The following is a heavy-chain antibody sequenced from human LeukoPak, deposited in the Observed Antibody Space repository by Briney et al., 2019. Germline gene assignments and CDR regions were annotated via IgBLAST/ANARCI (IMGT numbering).Heavy chain of an antibody. D-gene: IGHD6-6*01. CDR2: ISPSGSAT. Sequence: GGSLRLSCAASGFIFCRYAMSWVRQGPEKGVEGVLAISPSGSATYYADSVKGRFTISRDNSKSTLYLQMNSLRDEDTALYHCARDKSASSPREWFDPWGQGTVVTVSS. CDR3: ARDKSASSPREWFDP. V-gene: IGHV3-23*01. J-gene: IGHJ5*02. CDR1: GFIFCRYA.